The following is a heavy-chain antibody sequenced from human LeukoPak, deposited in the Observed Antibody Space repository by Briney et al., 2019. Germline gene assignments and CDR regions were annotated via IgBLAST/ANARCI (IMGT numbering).Heavy chain of an antibody. CDR2: IRYDGSNK. V-gene: IGHV3-30*02. D-gene: IGHD3-10*01. J-gene: IGHJ3*02. CDR3: ARVAGYYYGSGASRVFDI. CDR1: GFTFSSYG. Sequence: PGGSLRLSCAASGFTFSSYGMHWVRQAPGKGLEWVAFIRYDGSNKYYADSVKGRFTISRDNSKNTLYLQMNSLRVEDTAVYYCARVAGYYYGSGASRVFDIWGQGTMVTVSS.